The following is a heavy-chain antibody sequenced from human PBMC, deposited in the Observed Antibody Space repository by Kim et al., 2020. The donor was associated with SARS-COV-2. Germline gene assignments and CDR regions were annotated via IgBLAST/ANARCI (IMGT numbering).Heavy chain of an antibody. D-gene: IGHD6-13*01. J-gene: IGHJ6*02. CDR3: ARDFLERIAAAGWPYYYYYGMDV. Sequence: GGSLRLSCAASGFTFSSYSMNWVRQAPGKGLEWVSSISSSSYIYYADSVKGRFTISRDNAKNSLYLQMNSLRAEDTAVYYCARDFLERIAAAGWPYYYYYGMDVWGQGTTVTVSS. V-gene: IGHV3-21*01. CDR2: ISSSSYI. CDR1: GFTFSSYS.